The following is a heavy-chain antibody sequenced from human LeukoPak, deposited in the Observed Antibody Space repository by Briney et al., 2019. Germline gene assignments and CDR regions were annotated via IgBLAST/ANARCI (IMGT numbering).Heavy chain of an antibody. J-gene: IGHJ4*02. CDR3: ARDGYNSRPLDY. Sequence: SVKVSFKAPGGTFSSYAISWVRQAPGQGLEWMGRIIPIFGTANYAQKFQGRVTITTDESTSTAYMELSSLRSEDTAVYYCARDGYNSRPLDYWGQGTLVTVSS. CDR2: IIPIFGTA. V-gene: IGHV1-69*05. D-gene: IGHD5-24*01. CDR1: GGTFSSYA.